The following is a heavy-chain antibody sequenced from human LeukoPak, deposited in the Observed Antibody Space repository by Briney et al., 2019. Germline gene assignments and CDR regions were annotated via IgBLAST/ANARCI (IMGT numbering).Heavy chain of an antibody. Sequence: SGGSLRLSCAASGFTFSSYAMSWVRQAPGKGLEWVSAISGSGGSTYYADSVKGRFTISRDNSKNTLYLQMNSLRAEDTAVYYCAKGGRGFQGSGYYPFASNHYYYMDVWGKGTTVTVSS. CDR2: ISGSGGST. CDR3: AKGGRGFQGSGYYPFASNHYYYMDV. V-gene: IGHV3-23*01. CDR1: GFTFSSYA. J-gene: IGHJ6*03. D-gene: IGHD3-3*01.